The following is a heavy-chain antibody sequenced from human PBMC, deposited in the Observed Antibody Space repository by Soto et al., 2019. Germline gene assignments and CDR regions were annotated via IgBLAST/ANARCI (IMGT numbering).Heavy chain of an antibody. V-gene: IGHV3-21*01. D-gene: IGHD3-22*01. Sequence: GGSLRLSCAASGFTFSSYSMNWVRQAPGKGLEWVSSISSSSSYIYYADSVKGRFTISRDNAKNSLYLQMNSLRAEDTAVYYCARDTELNYYDSSDHAFDIWGQGTMVTVS. CDR2: ISSSSSYI. CDR1: GFTFSSYS. J-gene: IGHJ3*02. CDR3: ARDTELNYYDSSDHAFDI.